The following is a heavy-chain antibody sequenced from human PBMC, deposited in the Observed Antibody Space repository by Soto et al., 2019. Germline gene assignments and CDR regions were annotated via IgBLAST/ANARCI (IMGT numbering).Heavy chain of an antibody. V-gene: IGHV3-66*01. CDR2: IYSGGST. CDR3: ARAGHCVPDAFDI. D-gene: IGHD2-21*02. CDR1: GFTVSSNY. Sequence: EVPLVESGGGLVQPGGSLRLSCAASGFTVSSNYMSWVRQAPGKGLEWVSVIYSGGSTYYADSVKGRFTISRDNSKNTLYLQMNSLRAEDTAVYYCARAGHCVPDAFDIWGQGTMVTVSS. J-gene: IGHJ3*02.